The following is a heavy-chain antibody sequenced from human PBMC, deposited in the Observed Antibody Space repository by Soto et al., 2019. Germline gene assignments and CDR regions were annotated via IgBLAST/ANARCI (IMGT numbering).Heavy chain of an antibody. Sequence: GGSLRLSCAASGFTFSSYWMSWVRQAPGKGLEWVANIKQDGSEKYYVDSVKGRFTISRDNAKNSLYLQMNSLRAEDTAVYYCASRALVDPADYGDYYFDYWGQGTLVTVSS. J-gene: IGHJ4*02. D-gene: IGHD4-17*01. CDR2: IKQDGSEK. V-gene: IGHV3-7*01. CDR3: ASRALVDPADYGDYYFDY. CDR1: GFTFSSYW.